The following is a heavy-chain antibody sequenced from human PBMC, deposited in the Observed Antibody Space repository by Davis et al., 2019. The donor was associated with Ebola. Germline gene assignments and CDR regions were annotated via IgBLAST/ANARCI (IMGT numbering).Heavy chain of an antibody. V-gene: IGHV3-30*03. CDR2: ISYDGTNK. CDR1: GFTFSSYG. J-gene: IGHJ6*03. D-gene: IGHD2-2*01. CDR3: ARDSCRSVTCYDYYYYMDV. Sequence: PGGSLRLSCAASGFTFSSYGIHWVRQAPGKWLEWVAVISYDGTNKYYADSAKGRFTISRDKSKNTLYLQMNSLRPEDTAVYFCARDSCRSVTCYDYYYYMDVWGKGTTVTVSS.